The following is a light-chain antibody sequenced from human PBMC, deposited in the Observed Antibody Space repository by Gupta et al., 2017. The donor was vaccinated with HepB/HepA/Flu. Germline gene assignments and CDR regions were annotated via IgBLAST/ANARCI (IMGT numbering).Light chain of an antibody. Sequence: QAVLTQPTSLSASPGASASLPCTFRSDINVGNYRIYWYQQKPGSPPQYLLMYKSDSDKQQGSGVPSRFSGSKDASATAGVLLISGLQSEDDAYYYCMIWHNRAYVFGTGTTVTVL. CDR3: MIWHNRAYV. J-gene: IGLJ1*01. CDR1: SDINVGNYR. V-gene: IGLV5-45*01. CDR2: YKSDSDK.